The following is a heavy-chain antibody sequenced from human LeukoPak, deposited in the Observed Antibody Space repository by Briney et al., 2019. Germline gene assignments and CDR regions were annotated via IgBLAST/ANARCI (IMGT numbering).Heavy chain of an antibody. J-gene: IGHJ4*02. Sequence: SVKVSCKASGGTSNSHAISWVRQAPGQGLEWTGRIIPNLGTTNRAQNFQDRVTLTADKSTNTAYMELTSLTSDDTAVYYCATTNDGGGYQWGDFFDFWGQGTLVTVSS. CDR3: ATTNDGGGYQWGDFFDF. V-gene: IGHV1-69*04. CDR2: IIPNLGTT. D-gene: IGHD3-22*01. CDR1: GGTSNSHA.